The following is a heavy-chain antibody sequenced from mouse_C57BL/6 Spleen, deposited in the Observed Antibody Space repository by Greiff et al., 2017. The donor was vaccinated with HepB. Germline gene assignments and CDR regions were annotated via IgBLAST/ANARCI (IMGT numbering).Heavy chain of an antibody. CDR2: IHPNSGST. V-gene: IGHV1-64*01. Sequence: VQLQQSGAELVKPGASVKLSCKASGYTFTSYWMHWVKQRPGQGLEWIGMIHPNSGSTNYNEKFKSKATLTVDKSSSTAYMQLSSLTSEDSAVYYCAREVYGPFAYWGQGTLVTVSA. CDR3: AREVYGPFAY. D-gene: IGHD1-2*01. CDR1: GYTFTSYW. J-gene: IGHJ3*01.